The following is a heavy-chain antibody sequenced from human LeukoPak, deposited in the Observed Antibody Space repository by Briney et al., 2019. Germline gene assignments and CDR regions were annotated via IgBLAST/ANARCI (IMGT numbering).Heavy chain of an antibody. D-gene: IGHD3-10*01. CDR2: IKQDGSEK. CDR1: GFTFGDYY. J-gene: IGHJ4*02. V-gene: IGHV3-7*01. Sequence: GGSLRLSCAASGFTFGDYYMSWVRQAPGKGLEWVANIKQDGSEKYYVDSVKGRFTISRDNAKNSLYLQMNSLRAEDTAVYYCARTKIRGVIISRYYFDYWGQGTLVTVSS. CDR3: ARTKIRGVIISRYYFDY.